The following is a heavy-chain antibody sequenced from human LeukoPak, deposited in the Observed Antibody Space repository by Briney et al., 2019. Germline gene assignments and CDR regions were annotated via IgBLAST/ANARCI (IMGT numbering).Heavy chain of an antibody. J-gene: IGHJ4*02. CDR3: ARAGGTRDYYFDY. D-gene: IGHD3-16*01. CDR2: IYYSGST. CDR1: GGSISSYY. Sequence: PSETLSLTCTVSGGSISSYYWSWIRQPPGKGLEWIGYIYYSGSTNYNPSLKSRVTISVDTSKNQFSLKLSSVTAADTAVYFCARAGGTRDYYFDYWGQGTLVTVSS. V-gene: IGHV4-59*01.